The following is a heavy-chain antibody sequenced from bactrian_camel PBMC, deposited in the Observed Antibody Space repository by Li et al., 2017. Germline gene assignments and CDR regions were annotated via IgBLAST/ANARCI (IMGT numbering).Heavy chain of an antibody. CDR1: GFAFQYYQ. CDR3: ASLSAVASTSMKSH. V-gene: IGHV3S40*01. D-gene: IGHD4*01. Sequence: DVQLVESGGGSVQPGGSLRLSCAASGFAFQYYQMYRVRQAPGKGLEWVSTIERDGGTTDYADSVKGRFTISSDNAKNTVSLQMNSLKYEDTAVYYCASLSAVASTSMKSHWGQGTQVTVS. J-gene: IGHJ4*01. CDR2: IERDGGTT.